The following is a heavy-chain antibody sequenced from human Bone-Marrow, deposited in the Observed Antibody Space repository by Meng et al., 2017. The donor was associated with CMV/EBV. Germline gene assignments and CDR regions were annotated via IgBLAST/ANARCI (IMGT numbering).Heavy chain of an antibody. CDR2: IYWYDDK. J-gene: IGHJ4*01. Sequence: SGHTLVHPKQTLSLNCTFPGFSLTTSGVGVGWIRQPPGKALEWLALIYWYDDKRYSPSLKSRLTITKDTSKNQVFLAMTNMDPVDPATYYCSHRPRPVYEGSGSYLDWGQGTLVTVSS. D-gene: IGHD3-10*01. CDR3: SHRPRPVYEGSGSYLD. V-gene: IGHV2-5*01. CDR1: GFSLTTSGVG.